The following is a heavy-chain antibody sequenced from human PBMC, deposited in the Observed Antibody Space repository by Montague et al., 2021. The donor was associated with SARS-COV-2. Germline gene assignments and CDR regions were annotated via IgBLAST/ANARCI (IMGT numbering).Heavy chain of an antibody. CDR3: ARGSLYSGIDTSYFDY. CDR1: GYSISSGYC. CDR2: ICHSGSS. J-gene: IGHJ4*02. V-gene: IGHV4-38-2*02. D-gene: IGHD5-12*01. Sequence: SETLSLTCTVSGYSISSGYCWGWIRQPPGKGLEWIGSICHSGSSPNNPSFKTRVAMSLDTSKNQFSLKLSSVTAADTAVYYCARGSLYSGIDTSYFDYWGQGTLVAVSS.